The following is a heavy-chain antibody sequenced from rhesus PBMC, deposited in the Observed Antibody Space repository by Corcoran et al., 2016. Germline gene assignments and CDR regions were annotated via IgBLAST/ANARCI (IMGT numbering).Heavy chain of an antibody. Sequence: EVQLVESGGGLVQPGGSLRLSCAASGFTFSSYGMSWVRQAPGKGLEGVSYISNGGGSTYYADSVKGRFTISRDNSKNPLSLQMNSLRAEDTAVYYCAKENSYSGSWNRGPFDYWGQGVLVTVSS. CDR2: ISNGGGST. V-gene: IGHV3S5*01. CDR1: GFTFSSYG. CDR3: AKENSYSGSWNRGPFDY. J-gene: IGHJ4*01. D-gene: IGHD6-25*01.